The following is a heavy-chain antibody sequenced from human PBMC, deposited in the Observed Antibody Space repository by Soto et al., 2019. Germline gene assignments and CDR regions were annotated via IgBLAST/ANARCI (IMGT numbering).Heavy chain of an antibody. V-gene: IGHV5-51*01. CDR1: GYSFPTYW. J-gene: IGHJ4*02. Sequence: GESLKISCKGSGYSFPTYWIGWVRQMPGKGLEWMGIINPGDSDIRYSPSFQGQVTISVDKSISTAYLQWISLKASDTAIYYCARLVEIAMGPFDYWGQGTLVTVSS. CDR2: INPGDSDI. CDR3: ARLVEIAMGPFDY. D-gene: IGHD5-18*01.